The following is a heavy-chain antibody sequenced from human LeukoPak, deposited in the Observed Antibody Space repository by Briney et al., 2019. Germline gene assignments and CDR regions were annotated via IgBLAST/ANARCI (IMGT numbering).Heavy chain of an antibody. D-gene: IGHD3-10*01. CDR1: GYTFTGYY. Sequence: ASVKVSCKASGYTFTGYYMHWVRQAPGQGLEWMGWINPNSGGTNYAQKFQGRVTMTRDTSISTAYLQWSSLKASDTAMYYCARLGGSGSYYSYYFDYWGQGTLVTVSS. J-gene: IGHJ4*02. CDR3: ARLGGSGSYYSYYFDY. CDR2: INPNSGGT. V-gene: IGHV1-2*02.